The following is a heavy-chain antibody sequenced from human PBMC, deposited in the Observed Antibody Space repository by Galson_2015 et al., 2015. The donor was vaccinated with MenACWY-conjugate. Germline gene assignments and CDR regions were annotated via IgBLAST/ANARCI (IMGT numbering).Heavy chain of an antibody. V-gene: IGHV4-59*01. J-gene: IGHJ4*02. D-gene: IGHD3-3*02. CDR3: ARGVNLASMAGY. Sequence: ETRSLTCTVSGGSINSYYWRWIRQPPGRGLEWIGYMYYSGSAHSNPSLTSRVTISVDTSKNQFSLTRTSVTAADTAVYYCARGVNLASMAGYWDQGTLVTVSS. CDR1: GGSINSYY. CDR2: MYYSGSA.